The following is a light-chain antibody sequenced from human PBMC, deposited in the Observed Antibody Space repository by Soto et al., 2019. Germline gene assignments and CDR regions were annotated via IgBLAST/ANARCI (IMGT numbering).Light chain of an antibody. CDR1: QSVSSH. J-gene: IGKJ1*01. Sequence: EIVMTQSPATLSLSPGESATLSCRASQSVSSHLAWYRQEPGQAPRLLVYAGSTGATSVPARFRGSGSGTEFTLTISSLQSEDFAVYYCQQYHDWPWTFGQGSRVEIK. CDR2: AGS. CDR3: QQYHDWPWT. V-gene: IGKV3-15*01.